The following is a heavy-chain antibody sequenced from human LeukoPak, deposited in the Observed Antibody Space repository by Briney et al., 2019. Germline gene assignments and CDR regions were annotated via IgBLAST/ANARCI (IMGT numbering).Heavy chain of an antibody. D-gene: IGHD4-11*01. J-gene: IGHJ6*02. CDR3: ASLGYSKGYYYGMDV. Sequence: GGSLRLSCAASGFTISSYWMHWVRQAPGKGLVWVSRINSDGSSTSYADSVKGRFTISRDNAKNTLYLQMNSLRAEDTALYYCASLGYSKGYYYGMDVWGQGTTVTVSS. CDR1: GFTISSYW. CDR2: INSDGSST. V-gene: IGHV3-74*01.